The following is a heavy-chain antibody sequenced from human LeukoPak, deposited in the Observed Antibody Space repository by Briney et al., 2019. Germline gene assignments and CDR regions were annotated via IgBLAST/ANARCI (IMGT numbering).Heavy chain of an antibody. CDR2: IYYSGST. J-gene: IGHJ4*02. CDR1: GGSISSYY. Sequence: SETLSLTCTVSGGSISSYYWSWIRQPPGKGLEWIGYIYYSGSTNYNPSLKSRVTISVDTSKNQFSLKLSSVTAADTAVYYCARGTQYQLLFGHDYWGQGTLVTVS. V-gene: IGHV4-59*01. CDR3: ARGTQYQLLFGHDY. D-gene: IGHD2-2*01.